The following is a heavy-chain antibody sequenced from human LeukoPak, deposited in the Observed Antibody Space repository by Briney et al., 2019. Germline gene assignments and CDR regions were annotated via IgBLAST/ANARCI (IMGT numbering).Heavy chain of an antibody. V-gene: IGHV3-21*01. D-gene: IGHD6-19*01. CDR1: GFTFSSYG. CDR3: ARDASSGWYHDYFQH. CDR2: ISTSSSYI. J-gene: IGHJ1*01. Sequence: GGSLRLSCAASGFTFSSYGMNWVRQAPGKGLEWVSSISTSSSYIYYADSVKGRFTISRDNAKNSLYPQMNSLRAEDTAVYYCARDASSGWYHDYFQHWGQGTLVTVSS.